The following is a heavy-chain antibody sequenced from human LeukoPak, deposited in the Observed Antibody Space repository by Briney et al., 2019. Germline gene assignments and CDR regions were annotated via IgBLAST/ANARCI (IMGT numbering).Heavy chain of an antibody. CDR3: AKGPDSSGWYSY. J-gene: IGHJ4*02. CDR2: IRYDGSNK. V-gene: IGHV3-30*02. D-gene: IGHD6-19*01. Sequence: GGSLRLSCAASGFTFSSYSMNWVRQAPGKGLEWVAFIRYDGSNKYYADSVKGRFTISRDNSKNTLYLQMNSLRAEDTAVYYCAKGPDSSGWYSYWGQGTLVTVSS. CDR1: GFTFSSYS.